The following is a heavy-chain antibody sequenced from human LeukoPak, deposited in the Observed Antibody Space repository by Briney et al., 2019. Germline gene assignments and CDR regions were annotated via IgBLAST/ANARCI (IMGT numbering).Heavy chain of an antibody. V-gene: IGHV3-66*01. D-gene: IGHD6-6*01. CDR1: GFTFSTYG. CDR2: IYTGGTT. CDR3: ARDSSSYYFDY. J-gene: IGHJ4*02. Sequence: GGSLRLSCAASGFTFSTYGMHWVRQAPGKGLEWVSIIYTGGTTHYADSLNDRFTISRDDSINTLYLQMNSLRAEDTAVYYCARDSSSYYFDYWGQGTLVTVSS.